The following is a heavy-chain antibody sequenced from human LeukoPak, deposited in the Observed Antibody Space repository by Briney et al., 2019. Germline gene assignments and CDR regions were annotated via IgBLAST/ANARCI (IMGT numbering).Heavy chain of an antibody. V-gene: IGHV1-3*01. CDR1: GYTFITSS. CDR2: ITVASGNT. Sequence: ASVNVSCKTLGYTFITSSIYWVRQAPGQRLEWLGWITVASGNTRYSENLQGRVTLTRDTSANTAYMELHNLKFEDTAVYYCVGGSLGYWGQGTLVTVST. J-gene: IGHJ4*02. CDR3: VGGSLGY.